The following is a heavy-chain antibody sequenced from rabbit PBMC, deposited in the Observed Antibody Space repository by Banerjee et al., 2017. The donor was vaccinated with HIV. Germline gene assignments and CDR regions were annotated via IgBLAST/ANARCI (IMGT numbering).Heavy chain of an antibody. CDR2: IYVGDGST. J-gene: IGHJ4*01. V-gene: IGHV1S40*01. CDR3: ARRHAAVGYAMDL. Sequence: QSLEESRGGLVKPGASLTLTCTASGFSFSSGYDMCWVRQAPGKGLEWIACIYVGDGSTYYASWAKGRVTISKTSSTTVTLQMTSLTAADTATYFCARRHAAVGYAMDLWGPGTLVTVS. CDR1: GFSFSSGYD. D-gene: IGHD6-1*01.